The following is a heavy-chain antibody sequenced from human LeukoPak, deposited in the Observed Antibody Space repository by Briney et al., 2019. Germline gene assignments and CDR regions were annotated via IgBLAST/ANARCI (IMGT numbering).Heavy chain of an antibody. CDR3: AKGYYYDSSGYYYEKNAFDI. D-gene: IGHD3-22*01. Sequence: TGGSLRLSCAASGFTFSSYAMSWVRQAPGKRLEWVSAISGSGGSTYYADSVKGRFTISRDNSKNTLYLQMNSLRAEDTAVYYCAKGYYYDSSGYYYEKNAFDIWGQGTMVTVSS. J-gene: IGHJ3*02. V-gene: IGHV3-23*01. CDR1: GFTFSSYA. CDR2: ISGSGGST.